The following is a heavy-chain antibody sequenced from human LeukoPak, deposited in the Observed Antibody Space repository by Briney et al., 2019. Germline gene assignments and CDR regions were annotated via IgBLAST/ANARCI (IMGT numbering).Heavy chain of an antibody. CDR1: GVSISSYY. Sequence: TSETLSLTCTVSGVSISSYYWSWIRQPPGKGLEWIGYIYYSGSTNYNPSLKSRVTISVDTSKNQFSLKLSSVTAADTAVYYCARDLGRKVFDYWGQGTLVTVSS. J-gene: IGHJ4*02. CDR2: IYYSGST. V-gene: IGHV4-59*01. CDR3: ARDLGRKVFDY.